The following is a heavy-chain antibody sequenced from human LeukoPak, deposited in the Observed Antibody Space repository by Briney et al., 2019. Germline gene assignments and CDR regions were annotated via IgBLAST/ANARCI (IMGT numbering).Heavy chain of an antibody. V-gene: IGHV3-74*01. D-gene: IGHD1-26*01. J-gene: IGHJ4*02. CDR2: VHSDGRST. CDR1: GFTFSNYW. Sequence: PGVSLRLSCAASGFTFSNYWMHWVRQAPGKGLVWVSRVHSDGRSTTYADSVKGRFTISRDNAKNTLYLQMNSLRVEDTAVYYCARGGTYSFDYWGQGTLVTVSS. CDR3: ARGGTYSFDY.